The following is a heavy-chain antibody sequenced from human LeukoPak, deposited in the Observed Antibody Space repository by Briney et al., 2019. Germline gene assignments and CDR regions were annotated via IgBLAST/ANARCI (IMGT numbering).Heavy chain of an antibody. CDR1: GLTFSIYA. J-gene: IGHJ4*02. V-gene: IGHV3-23*01. CDR3: AKDPRVGSRVATPCH. Sequence: GASLRLSSAASGLTFSIYAMRWVRQAPGMGLEWVSPRSGSGGSTYYAVSVKGRFSIARDNSTRTLLLQMSSLRAADTAVYYCAKDPRVGSRVATPCHWGQGTLVTVSS. D-gene: IGHD3-3*01. CDR2: RSGSGGST.